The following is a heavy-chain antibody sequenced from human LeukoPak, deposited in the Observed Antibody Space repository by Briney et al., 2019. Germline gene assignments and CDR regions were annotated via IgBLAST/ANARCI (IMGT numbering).Heavy chain of an antibody. CDR1: GGSISSSSYY. V-gene: IGHV4-39*07. J-gene: IGHJ4*02. D-gene: IGHD5-24*01. CDR2: IYYSGST. Sequence: SETLSLTCTVSGGSISSSSYYWGWIRQPPGKGLEWIGSIYYSGSTYYNPSLKSRATISVDTSKNQFSLKLSSVTAADTAVYYCARVAGDGYNYNYFDYWGQGTLVTVSS. CDR3: ARVAGDGYNYNYFDY.